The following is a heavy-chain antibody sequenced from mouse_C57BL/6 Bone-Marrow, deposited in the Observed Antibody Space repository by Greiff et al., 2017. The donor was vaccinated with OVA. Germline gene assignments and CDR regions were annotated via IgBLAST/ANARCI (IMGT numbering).Heavy chain of an antibody. CDR3: ARWGYYGSSYHYWYFDV. J-gene: IGHJ1*03. CDR2: IYPGSGST. D-gene: IGHD1-1*01. V-gene: IGHV1-55*01. Sequence: QVQLKQPGAELVKPGASVKMSCKASGYTFTSYWITWVKQRPGQGLEWTGDIYPGSGSTNYNEKFKSKATLTVDTSSSTAYMQLSSLTSEDSAVYYCARWGYYGSSYHYWYFDVWGTGTTVTVSS. CDR1: GYTFTSYW.